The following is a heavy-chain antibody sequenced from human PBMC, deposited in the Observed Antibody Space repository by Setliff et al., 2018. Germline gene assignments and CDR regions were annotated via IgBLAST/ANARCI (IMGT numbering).Heavy chain of an antibody. V-gene: IGHV4-39*01. Sequence: PSETLSLTCTVSGGSISSGVYYWAWIRQPPGKGLEWIGRIYYRGDTYYIPSLLSRVTISVDTSKNQFSLRLTSVTAADTAVYYCARTGTYRYFDYWGQGALVTVSS. J-gene: IGHJ4*02. CDR2: IYYRGDT. CDR3: ARTGTYRYFDY. D-gene: IGHD1-1*01. CDR1: GGSISSGVYY.